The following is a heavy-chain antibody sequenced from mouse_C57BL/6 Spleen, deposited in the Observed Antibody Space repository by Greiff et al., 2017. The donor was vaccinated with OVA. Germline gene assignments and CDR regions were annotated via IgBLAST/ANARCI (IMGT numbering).Heavy chain of an antibody. CDR1: GYTFTSYW. Sequence: QVQLQQPGTDLVKPGASVKLSCTASGYTFTSYWMHWVQQSPGQGLEWIGNISPSNGGTNYTETFTSKATLTVDKSSSTAYMPLSSLTSEDSTVYYCARGGYYGSKDYYALDYWGQGTSVTVSS. V-gene: IGHV1-53*01. CDR2: ISPSNGGT. D-gene: IGHD1-1*01. CDR3: ARGGYYGSKDYYALDY. J-gene: IGHJ4*01.